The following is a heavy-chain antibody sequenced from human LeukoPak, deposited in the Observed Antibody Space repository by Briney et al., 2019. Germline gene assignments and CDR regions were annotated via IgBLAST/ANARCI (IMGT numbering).Heavy chain of an antibody. Sequence: SETLSLTCTVSGGSISISNYFWAWMRQPPGKGLEWIASINYSGSTYYNPSLRSRVTTSVDTSKNQFSLKVSSVTAAGTAVYYCASYMVAAGTKYYFDHWGQGTLVTVSS. V-gene: IGHV4-39*01. CDR2: INYSGST. J-gene: IGHJ4*02. D-gene: IGHD6-13*01. CDR3: ASYMVAAGTKYYFDH. CDR1: GGSISISNYF.